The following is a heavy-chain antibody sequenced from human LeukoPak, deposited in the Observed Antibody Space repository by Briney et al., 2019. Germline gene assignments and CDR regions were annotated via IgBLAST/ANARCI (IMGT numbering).Heavy chain of an antibody. J-gene: IGHJ4*02. V-gene: IGHV4-38-2*02. D-gene: IGHD4-23*01. Sequence: SETLSLTCTVSGYSISSGCYSGWIRQPPGKGLEWIGSISHSGTTYYNPSLKSRVTISLDTSKNQFSLKLSSVTAADTAVYYCARDLGSGGNSDYWGQGTLVTVSS. CDR1: GYSISSGCY. CDR3: ARDLGSGGNSDY. CDR2: ISHSGTT.